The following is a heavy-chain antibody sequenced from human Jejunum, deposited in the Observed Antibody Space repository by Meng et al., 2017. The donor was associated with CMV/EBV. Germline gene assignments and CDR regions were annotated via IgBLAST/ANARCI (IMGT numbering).Heavy chain of an antibody. D-gene: IGHD1-26*01. Sequence: SCFTYSSYAMRWARQSAGEWVAWVSALNADTASVYYASCVISMFSNTRDKPENALFRQMNSLTAEDTYLYHCARLRYSPDWQFDLWGHGTLVTVSS. V-gene: IGHV3-23*01. CDR3: ARLRYSPDWQFDL. CDR2: LNADTASV. CDR1: CFTYSSYA. J-gene: IGHJ2*01.